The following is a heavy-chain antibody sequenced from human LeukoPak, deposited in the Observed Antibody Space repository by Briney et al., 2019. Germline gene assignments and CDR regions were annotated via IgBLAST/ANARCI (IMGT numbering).Heavy chain of an antibody. CDR2: INTNTGNP. V-gene: IGHV7-4-1*02. CDR3: ASGGRRVGYDSFDY. D-gene: IGHD5-12*01. CDR1: GYTFSGFY. J-gene: IGHJ4*02. Sequence: GASVKVSCKASGYTFSGFYIYWVRQAPGQGLEWMGWINTNTGNPTYAQGFTGRFVFSLDTSVSTAYLQISSLKAEDTAVYYCASGGRRVGYDSFDYWGQGTLVTVSS.